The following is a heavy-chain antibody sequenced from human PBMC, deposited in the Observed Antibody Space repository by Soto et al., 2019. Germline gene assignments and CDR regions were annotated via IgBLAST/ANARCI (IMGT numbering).Heavy chain of an antibody. CDR2: LYDGGTT. CDR3: ARAFGDLGPSFFGMDV. D-gene: IGHD3-10*01. V-gene: IGHV4-59*01. Sequence: QLQLQESGPGLVKASETLSLTCTVSGSSITAYHWSWIRQFPGHKLEWIGYLYDGGTTDYNPALKSRVTISGDTSKNNFSLNLRSVTASDTAVYYCARAFGDLGPSFFGMDVWGQGTMVIVSS. CDR1: GSSITAYH. J-gene: IGHJ6*02.